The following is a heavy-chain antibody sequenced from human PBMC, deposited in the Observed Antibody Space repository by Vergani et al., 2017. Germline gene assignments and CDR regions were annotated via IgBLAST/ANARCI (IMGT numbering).Heavy chain of an antibody. V-gene: IGHV5-51*03. CDR2: IYPGDSDT. Sequence: EVPLVQSGAEVKKPGESLKISCKGSGYSFTSYWIGWVRQMPGKGLEWMGIIYPGDSDTRYSPSFQGQVTISADKSISTAYLQWSSLKASDTAMYYCARGVVPAARDYYYYYMDVWGKGTTVTVSS. CDR3: ARGVVPAARDYYYYYMDV. D-gene: IGHD2-2*01. J-gene: IGHJ6*03. CDR1: GYSFTSYW.